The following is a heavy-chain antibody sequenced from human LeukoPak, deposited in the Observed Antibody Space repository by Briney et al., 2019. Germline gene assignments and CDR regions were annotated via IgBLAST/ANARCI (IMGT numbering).Heavy chain of an antibody. CDR2: IYTVGNT. CDR3: ARDGSGSDAFDI. D-gene: IGHD6-19*01. J-gene: IGHJ3*02. V-gene: IGHV3-66*01. CDR1: GFTVSSNY. Sequence: PGGSLRLFCAASGFTVSSNYMSWVRQPPGKGLEWVSVIYTVGNTDYTDSVKGRFTISRDNSKNTLYLQMNSLRAEDTAVYYCARDGSGSDAFDIWGQGTMVTVSS.